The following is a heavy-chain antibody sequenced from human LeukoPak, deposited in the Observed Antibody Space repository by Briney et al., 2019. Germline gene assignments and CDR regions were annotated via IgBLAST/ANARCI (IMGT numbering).Heavy chain of an antibody. D-gene: IGHD6-19*01. V-gene: IGHV4-59*08. CDR1: GGPISSYY. Sequence: SETLSLTCTVSGGPISSYYWSWIRQPPGKGLEWIGYIYYSGSTNYNPSLKSRVTISVDTSKNQFSLKLSSVTAADTAVYYCARTDSGWYEVEAFDIWGQGTMVTVSS. J-gene: IGHJ3*02. CDR2: IYYSGST. CDR3: ARTDSGWYEVEAFDI.